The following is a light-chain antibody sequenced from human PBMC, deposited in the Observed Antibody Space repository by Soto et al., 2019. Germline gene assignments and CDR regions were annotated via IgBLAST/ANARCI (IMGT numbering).Light chain of an antibody. CDR1: SSDVGAYNS. V-gene: IGLV2-8*01. CDR3: RSYEGATNLV. Sequence: QSALTQPPSASGSPGQSVTISCTGTSSDVGAYNSVSWYQHYPGKAPKLLIYEVSQRPSGVPDRFAGSKSGNTASLTVSELQADDEADYYCRSYEGATNLVFVGGTELTVL. J-gene: IGLJ2*01. CDR2: EVS.